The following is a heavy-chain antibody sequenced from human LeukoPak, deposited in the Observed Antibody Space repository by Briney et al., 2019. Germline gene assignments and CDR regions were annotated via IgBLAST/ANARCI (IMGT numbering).Heavy chain of an antibody. CDR1: GFTFPNYD. CDR3: ARFGGTDGFFDI. D-gene: IGHD3-10*01. J-gene: IGHJ3*02. Sequence: GGSLRLSCAASGFTFPNYDMHWVRQATGKGLEWVSSIGTAGDTYYLGSVKGRFTISRENAKNSLYLQMDSLRAGDTAVYYCARFGGTDGFFDIWGQGTMVTVSS. CDR2: IGTAGDT. V-gene: IGHV3-13*04.